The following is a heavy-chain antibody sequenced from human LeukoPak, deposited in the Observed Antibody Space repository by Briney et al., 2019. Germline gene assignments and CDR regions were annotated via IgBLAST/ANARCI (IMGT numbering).Heavy chain of an antibody. CDR1: GYTLTELS. CDR2: FDPEDGET. Sequence: ASVKVSCKVSGYTLTELSMHWVRQAPGKGLGWMGGFDPEDGETIYAQKFQGRVTMTEDTSTDTAYMELSSLRSEDTAVYYCATSYELLRPWFDPWGQGTLVTVSS. V-gene: IGHV1-24*01. D-gene: IGHD1-26*01. CDR3: ATSYELLRPWFDP. J-gene: IGHJ5*02.